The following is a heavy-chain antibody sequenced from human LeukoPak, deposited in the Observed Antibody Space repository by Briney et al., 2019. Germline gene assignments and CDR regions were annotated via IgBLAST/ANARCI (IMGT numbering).Heavy chain of an antibody. CDR3: ARRPCDTSGYYLGAFHD. V-gene: IGHV3-23*01. CDR2: IGASGADT. CDR1: GFTFTNYA. Sequence: PGGSLRLSCAASGFTFTNYAMTWVRQAPGKGLEWVSVIGASGADTYYSDSVKGRFTVSRDNSQNTLFLHMSSLRAEDTAVYFCARRPCDTSGYYLGAFHDWGQGTTVTVSS. D-gene: IGHD3-22*01. J-gene: IGHJ3*01.